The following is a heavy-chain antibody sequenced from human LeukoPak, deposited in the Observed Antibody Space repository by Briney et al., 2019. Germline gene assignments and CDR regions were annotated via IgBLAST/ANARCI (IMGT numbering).Heavy chain of an antibody. CDR2: ISSSGSTI. J-gene: IGHJ5*02. D-gene: IGHD5/OR15-5a*01. V-gene: IGHV3-48*03. CDR1: GFTFSSYE. CDR3: ARSRLPNWFDP. Sequence: PGGSLRLSCAASGFTFSSYEMNWVRQAPGKGLEWVSYISSSGSTIYYADSGKGRFTISRDNAKNSLYLQMNRLRAEDTAVYYCARSRLPNWFDPWGQGTLVTVSS.